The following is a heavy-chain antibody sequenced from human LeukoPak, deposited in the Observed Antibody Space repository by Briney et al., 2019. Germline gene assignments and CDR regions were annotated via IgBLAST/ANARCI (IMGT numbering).Heavy chain of an antibody. CDR1: GGSISSYF. J-gene: IGHJ5*02. Sequence: PSETLSLTRTVSGGSISSYFWSWIRQPPGMGLEWIGYVYYSGSPNYNPSLKSRVTISVDTSKNQFSLRLRSVTAADTAVCYCARVFDDHYDSSADPPLWFDPWGQGTLVTVSS. CDR3: ARVFDDHYDSSADPPLWFDP. D-gene: IGHD3-22*01. CDR2: VYYSGSP. V-gene: IGHV4-59*01.